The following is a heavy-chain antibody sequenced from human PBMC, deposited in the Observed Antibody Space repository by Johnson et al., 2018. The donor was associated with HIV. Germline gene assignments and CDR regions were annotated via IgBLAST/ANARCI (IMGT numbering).Heavy chain of an antibody. J-gene: IGHJ3*02. CDR1: GFTFDDYG. V-gene: IGHV3-20*04. CDR2: INWNGGST. CDR3: ARDVASVYGSGDHAFDI. D-gene: IGHD3-10*01. Sequence: VLLVESGGGVVRPGGSLRLSCAASGFTFDDYGMSWVRQAPGKGLEWVSGINWNGGSTGYANSVKGRFTISRDNSRNTLYLQMGRLRVEDMAVYYCARDVASVYGSGDHAFDIWGQGTMVTVSS.